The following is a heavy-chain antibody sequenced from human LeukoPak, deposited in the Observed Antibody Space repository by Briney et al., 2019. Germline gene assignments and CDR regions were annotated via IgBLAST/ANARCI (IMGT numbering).Heavy chain of an antibody. V-gene: IGHV4-59*01. CDR3: ASSYWSSGYYQN. J-gene: IGHJ4*02. CDR1: GGSISSYY. Sequence: SETLSLTCTVSGGSISSYYWSWIRQPPGKGLEWIGYIYYSGSTNYNPSLKSRVTISVDTSKNQFSLKLSSVTAADTAVYYCASSYWSSGYYQNWGQGTLVTVSS. CDR2: IYYSGST. D-gene: IGHD3-22*01.